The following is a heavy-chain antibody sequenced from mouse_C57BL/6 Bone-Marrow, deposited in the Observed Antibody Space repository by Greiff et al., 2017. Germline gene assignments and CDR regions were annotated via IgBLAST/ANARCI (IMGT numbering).Heavy chain of an antibody. CDR3: ARGRRPYYFGD. D-gene: IGHD3-2*02. Sequence: QVQLQQSGAELVRPGTSVKMSCKASGYTFTNYWIGWAKQRPGHGLEWIGDIYPGGGYTNYNEKVKGKATLTADKSSSTAYMQFSSLTTEDAAIYYSARGRRPYYFGDWGKGTTLTVSA. V-gene: IGHV1-63*01. CDR2: IYPGGGYT. CDR1: GYTFTNYW. J-gene: IGHJ2*01.